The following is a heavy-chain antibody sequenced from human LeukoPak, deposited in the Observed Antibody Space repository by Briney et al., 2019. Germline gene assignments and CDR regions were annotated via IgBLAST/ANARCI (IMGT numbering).Heavy chain of an antibody. J-gene: IGHJ4*02. CDR2: IYSSGNT. Sequence: SGTLSLTCSVSGGSIISYYWSWIRQPPGKGLEWIGYIYSSGNTNYSPSLKSRVTMSVDTSKNQFSLKLSSVTAADTAVYYCARLSGYSSSWVDYWGQGTLVTVSS. CDR1: GGSIISYY. D-gene: IGHD6-13*01. V-gene: IGHV4-59*08. CDR3: ARLSGYSSSWVDY.